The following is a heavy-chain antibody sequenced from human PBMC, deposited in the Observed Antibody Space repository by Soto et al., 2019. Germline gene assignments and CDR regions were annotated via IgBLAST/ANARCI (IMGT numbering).Heavy chain of an antibody. CDR1: GYNVTSYY. J-gene: IGHJ5*02. CDR3: AGPSSSWSNNRFDP. CDR2: INPSCGST. Sequence: ASVKVSCKASGYNVTSYYMHWVRQAPGQGLEWMGIINPSCGSTSYAQKIQGRFTMTRDTSTSTVYMELSSLRSEDTAVYYCAGPSSSWSNNRFDPWGQGTLVTVSS. D-gene: IGHD6-13*01. V-gene: IGHV1-46*01.